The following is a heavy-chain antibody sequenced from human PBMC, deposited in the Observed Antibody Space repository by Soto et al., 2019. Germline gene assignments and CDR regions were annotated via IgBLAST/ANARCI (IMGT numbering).Heavy chain of an antibody. CDR3: ARDDHNWYYYYGMDV. CDR2: ISYDGSNK. J-gene: IGHJ6*02. CDR1: GFTFSSYA. Sequence: PGGSLRLSCAASGFTFSSYATHWVRQAPGKGLEWVAVISYDGSNKYYADSVKGRFTISRDNSKNTLYLQMNSLRAEDTAVYYCARDDHNWYYYYGMDVWGQGTTVTVSS. V-gene: IGHV3-30-3*01.